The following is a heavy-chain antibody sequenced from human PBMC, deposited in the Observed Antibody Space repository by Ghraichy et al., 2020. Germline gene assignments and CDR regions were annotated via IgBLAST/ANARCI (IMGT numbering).Heavy chain of an antibody. J-gene: IGHJ4*02. V-gene: IGHV4-59*01. CDR1: GGSISSYY. D-gene: IGHD6-6*01. CDR2: IYYSGST. Sequence: SQTLSLTCTVSGGSISSYYWSWIRQPPGKGLEWIGYIYYSGSTNYNPSLKSRVTISVETSKNQFSLKLSSVTAADTAVYYCARLVDSSSAFDYWGQGTLVTVSS. CDR3: ARLVDSSSAFDY.